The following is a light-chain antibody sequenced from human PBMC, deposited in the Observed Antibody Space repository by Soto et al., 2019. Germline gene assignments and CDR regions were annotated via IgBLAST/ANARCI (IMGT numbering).Light chain of an antibody. Sequence: EIVLTQSPGSLSLSPGERATLSCRASQSVSSSYLAWYQQKHGQAPRLLTYGTSSRVTPIPGGFSASGSGTDFALTISRLEPEEVTVYYCQLEGSSTWTFDQ. V-gene: IGKV3-20*01. CDR2: GTS. J-gene: IGKJ1*01. CDR3: QLEGSSTWT. CDR1: QSVSSSY.